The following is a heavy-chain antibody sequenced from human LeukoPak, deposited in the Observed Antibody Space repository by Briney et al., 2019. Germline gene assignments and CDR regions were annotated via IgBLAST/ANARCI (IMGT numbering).Heavy chain of an antibody. V-gene: IGHV1-46*04. CDR3: ARDNSGWSVDY. J-gene: IGHJ4*02. CDR1: GYTFSSYY. Sequence: AASVKVSCKASGYTFSSYYMHWVRQAPGQGLEWMGIISPSGDYTRYAQKLQGRVSMTLDTSTSTVYMELNSLESEDTAMYYCARDNSGWSVDYWGQGTLVTVTS. D-gene: IGHD6-19*01. CDR2: ISPSGDYT.